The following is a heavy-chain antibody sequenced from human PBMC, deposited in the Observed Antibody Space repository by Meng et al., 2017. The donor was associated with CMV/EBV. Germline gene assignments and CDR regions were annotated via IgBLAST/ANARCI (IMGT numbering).Heavy chain of an antibody. Sequence: ASVKVSCKASGYTFASYDINWVRQATGQGLEWMGWMNPNSGNTGYAQKFQGRVTMTRNTSISTAYMELSSLRSEDTAVYYCARGPVVPAAIRYRKNWFDPWGQGTLVTVSS. CDR1: GYTFASYD. D-gene: IGHD2-2*02. J-gene: IGHJ5*02. CDR2: MNPNSGNT. CDR3: ARGPVVPAAIRYRKNWFDP. V-gene: IGHV1-8*01.